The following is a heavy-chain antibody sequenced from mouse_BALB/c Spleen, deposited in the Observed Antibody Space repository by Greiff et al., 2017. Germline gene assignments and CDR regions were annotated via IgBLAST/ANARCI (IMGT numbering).Heavy chain of an antibody. D-gene: IGHD2-1*01. CDR1: GFNIKDTY. V-gene: IGHV14-3*02. Sequence: EVQLVESGAELVKPGASVKLSCTASGFNIKDTYMHWVKQRPEQGLEWIGRIDPANGNTKYDPKFQGKATITADTSSNTAYLQLSSLTSEDTAVYYCALYYGNYEAMDYWGQGTSVTVSS. J-gene: IGHJ4*01. CDR3: ALYYGNYEAMDY. CDR2: IDPANGNT.